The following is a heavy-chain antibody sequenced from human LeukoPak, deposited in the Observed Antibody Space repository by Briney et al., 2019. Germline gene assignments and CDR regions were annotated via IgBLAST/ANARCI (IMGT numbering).Heavy chain of an antibody. CDR2: IKHDGSEK. V-gene: IGHV3-7*01. Sequence: GGSLRLSCAASGFIFTNYFMSWVRQAPGKGLEWVASIKHDGSEKYYVDSVRGRFTISRDNTMNSLYLQMSSLRAEDTAVYYCATDRGWRTSGYYLYYFEYWGQGTLVTYTS. J-gene: IGHJ4*02. D-gene: IGHD3-3*01. CDR3: ATDRGWRTSGYYLYYFEY. CDR1: GFIFTNYF.